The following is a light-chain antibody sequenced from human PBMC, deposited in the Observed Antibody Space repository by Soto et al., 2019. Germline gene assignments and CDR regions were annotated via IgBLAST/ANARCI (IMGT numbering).Light chain of an antibody. V-gene: IGKV3-20*01. Sequence: EIVLTQSPGTLSLSPGERATLSCRANQSVRRSHLAWYQQKPGQAPRLLIYGASTRATGIADRFSGSGSGTDFTLTISRLEPEDFAVYYCQQYGDSPPYSFGQGTKLEIK. CDR2: GAS. CDR3: QQYGDSPPYS. J-gene: IGKJ2*03. CDR1: QSVRRSH.